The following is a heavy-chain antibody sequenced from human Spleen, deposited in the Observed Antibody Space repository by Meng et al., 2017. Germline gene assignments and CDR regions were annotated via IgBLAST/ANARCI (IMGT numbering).Heavy chain of an antibody. D-gene: IGHD1-26*01. V-gene: IGHV3-9*01. J-gene: IGHJ5*02. CDR2: ISWNSGSI. CDR1: GFTFDDYA. CDR3: AVIVGAIRP. Sequence: SLKISCAASGFTFDDYAMHWVRQAPGKGLEWVSGISWNSGSIGYADSVKGRFTISRDNAKNSLYLQMNSLRAEDTALYYCAVIVGAIRPWGQGTLVTVSS.